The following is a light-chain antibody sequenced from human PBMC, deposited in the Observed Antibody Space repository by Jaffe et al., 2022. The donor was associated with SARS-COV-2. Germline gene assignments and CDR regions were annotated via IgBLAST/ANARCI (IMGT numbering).Light chain of an antibody. J-gene: IGLJ1*01. CDR2: DIT. V-gene: IGLV2-14*03. CDR1: SSDVGGYDY. CDR3: SSYTSSNTFV. Sequence: QSALTQPASVSGSPGQSITVSCTGTSSDVGGYDYVSWYQQHPDKAPKLIIYDITNRPSGVSNRFSGSKSASTASLTISGLRAEDEADYYCSSYTSSNTFVFGTGTKVTVL.